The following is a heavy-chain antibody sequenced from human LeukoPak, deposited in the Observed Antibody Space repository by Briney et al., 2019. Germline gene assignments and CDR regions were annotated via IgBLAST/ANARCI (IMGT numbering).Heavy chain of an antibody. D-gene: IGHD2-2*01. J-gene: IGHJ4*02. V-gene: IGHV4-34*01. Sequence: PSETLSLTCAVYGGSFSGYYWSWIRQPPGKGLEWIGEINHSGSTNYNPSLKSRVTISVDTSKYQFSLKLSSVTAADTAVYYCASSSTRSLFDYWGQGTLVTVSS. CDR1: GGSFSGYY. CDR3: ASSSTRSLFDY. CDR2: INHSGST.